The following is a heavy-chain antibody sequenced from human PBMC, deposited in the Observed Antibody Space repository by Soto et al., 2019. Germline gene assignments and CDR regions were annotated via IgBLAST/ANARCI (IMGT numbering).Heavy chain of an antibody. Sequence: PSETLSLTCTVSGGSISSNNYYWGWIRQPPGKGLEWIGSIYYSGSTYYNPSLKSRVTISVDTSKNQFSLKLSSVTAADTAVYFCARRYGGNLDYWGQGTLVTVSS. J-gene: IGHJ4*02. CDR2: IYYSGST. D-gene: IGHD1-26*01. CDR3: ARRYGGNLDY. CDR1: GGSISSNNYY. V-gene: IGHV4-39*01.